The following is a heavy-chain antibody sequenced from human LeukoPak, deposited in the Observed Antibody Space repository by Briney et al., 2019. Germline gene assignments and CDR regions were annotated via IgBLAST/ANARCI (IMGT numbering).Heavy chain of an antibody. Sequence: PGRSLRLSCAASGFTFSSYGMHWVRQAPGKGLEWVAVIWYDGSNKYYADSVKGRFTISRDNSKNSLYLQMNSLRAEDTAVYYCARADYSNYFDYWGQGTLVTVSS. CDR3: ARADYSNYFDY. CDR1: GFTFSSYG. V-gene: IGHV3-33*01. J-gene: IGHJ4*02. D-gene: IGHD4-11*01. CDR2: IWYDGSNK.